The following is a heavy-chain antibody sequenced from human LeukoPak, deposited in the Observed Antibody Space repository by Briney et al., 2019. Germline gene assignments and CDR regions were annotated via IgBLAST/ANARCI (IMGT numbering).Heavy chain of an antibody. D-gene: IGHD4-17*01. V-gene: IGHV3-23*01. CDR3: AKDYGDSVRAFDI. CDR2: ISGSGGST. Sequence: GGSLRLSCAASGLTFSSYAMSCVRQAPGKGLEWVSAISGSGGSTYYADSVKGRFTISRDNSKNTLYLQMNSLRAEDTAVYYCAKDYGDSVRAFDIWGQGTMVTVSS. J-gene: IGHJ3*02. CDR1: GLTFSSYA.